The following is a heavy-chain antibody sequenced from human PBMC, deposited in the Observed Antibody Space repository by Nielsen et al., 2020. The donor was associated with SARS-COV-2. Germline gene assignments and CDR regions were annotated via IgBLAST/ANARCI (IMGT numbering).Heavy chain of an antibody. D-gene: IGHD3-10*01. CDR2: ISSSSSTI. J-gene: IGHJ4*02. V-gene: IGHV3-48*01. Sequence: GESLKISCAASGFTFSSDSMNWVRQAPGKGLEWVSYISSSSSTIYYADSVKGRFTISRDNAKNSLYLQMNSLRAEDTAVYYCARDLGGMVRGVAGYWGQGTLVTVSS. CDR3: ARDLGGMVRGVAGY. CDR1: GFTFSSDS.